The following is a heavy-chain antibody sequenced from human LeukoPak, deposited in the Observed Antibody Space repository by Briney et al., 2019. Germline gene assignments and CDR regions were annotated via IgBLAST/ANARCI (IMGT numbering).Heavy chain of an antibody. D-gene: IGHD6-13*01. J-gene: IGHJ5*02. V-gene: IGHV3-30*18. CDR3: AKEGYSSSWYVRWFDP. CDR1: GFTFSSYG. CDR2: ISYDGSNK. Sequence: GGSLRLSCAASGFTFSSYGMHWVRQAPGKGLEWVAVISYDGSNKYYVDSVKGRFTISRDNSKNTLYLQMNSLRAEDTAVYYCAKEGYSSSWYVRWFDPWGQGTLVTVSS.